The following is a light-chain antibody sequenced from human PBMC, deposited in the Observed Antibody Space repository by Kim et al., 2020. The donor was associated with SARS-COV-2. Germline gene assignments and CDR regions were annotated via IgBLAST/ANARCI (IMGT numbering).Light chain of an antibody. Sequence: DIQMTQSPSSVSASVGDRVTISCRAGQDISTWLAWYQQKPGKAPQLLIFGASRLKNGVPSRFSGSGSGTDFTLTINSLQPEDFAVYYCQQAISFPRTFGQGTKLEI. CDR3: QQAISFPRT. CDR1: QDISTW. CDR2: GAS. J-gene: IGKJ2*01. V-gene: IGKV1-12*01.